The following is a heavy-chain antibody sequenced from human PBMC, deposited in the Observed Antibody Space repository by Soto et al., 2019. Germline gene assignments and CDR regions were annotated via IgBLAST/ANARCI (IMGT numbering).Heavy chain of an antibody. J-gene: IGHJ5*02. CDR2: ISYNGNT. D-gene: IGHD3-10*01. CDR1: GGSVSSHGYY. Sequence: SETLSLTCTVSGGSVSSHGYYWNWIRQHPGRGLEWIGFISYNGNTHYNPSLKNRVTISVDTSENQFSLTLSSVTAADTAVYYCAREEAVRIERWFDPWGQGTLVTV. CDR3: AREEAVRIERWFDP. V-gene: IGHV4-31*03.